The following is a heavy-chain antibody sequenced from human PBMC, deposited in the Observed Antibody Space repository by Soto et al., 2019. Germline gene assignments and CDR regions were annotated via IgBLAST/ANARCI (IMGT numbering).Heavy chain of an antibody. D-gene: IGHD3-10*01. Sequence: QVQLVQSGAELKKPGASVKVSCNASGYTFSSYGISWVRQAPGQGLEWMGWISPYNGHTNDPQKLQGRVTMTTDTSTSTAYMELRRLSSDDTAVYYCATSPVYYYGSGNYPDSYYYGMDGWGQVTTVTVSS. J-gene: IGHJ6*02. V-gene: IGHV1-18*01. CDR1: GYTFSSYG. CDR2: ISPYNGHT. CDR3: ATSPVYYYGSGNYPDSYYYGMDG.